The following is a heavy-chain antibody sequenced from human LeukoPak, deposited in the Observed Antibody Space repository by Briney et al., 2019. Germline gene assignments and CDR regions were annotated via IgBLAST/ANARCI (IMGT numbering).Heavy chain of an antibody. V-gene: IGHV3-66*01. J-gene: IGHJ4*02. D-gene: IGHD6-6*01. CDR1: GFTVSSNY. Sequence: GGSLRLSCAASGFTVSSNYMSWVRQAPGKGLEWVSVIYSGGSTYYADSVKGRFTISRDNSRSTLYLQMNSLRPEDTAVYYCANDGITTRPGGYYFDDWGQGTLVTVSS. CDR3: ANDGITTRPGGYYFDD. CDR2: IYSGGST.